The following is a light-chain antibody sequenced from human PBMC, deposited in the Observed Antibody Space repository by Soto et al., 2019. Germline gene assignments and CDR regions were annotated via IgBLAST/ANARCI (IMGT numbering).Light chain of an antibody. Sequence: DIQLTQSPSFLSASVGDRVTITCRASQGISSYLAWYQQKAGKAPKLLIYAASTLQSGVPSRFRGSGSGTQFTLPISILQPEDSATYFCQQLDSYPLTLGQGTRLEMK. J-gene: IGKJ5*01. CDR1: QGISSY. CDR3: QQLDSYPLT. CDR2: AAS. V-gene: IGKV1-9*01.